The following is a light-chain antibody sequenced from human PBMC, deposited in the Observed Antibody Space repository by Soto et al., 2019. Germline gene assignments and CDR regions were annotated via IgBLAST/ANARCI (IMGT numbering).Light chain of an antibody. J-gene: IGLJ2*01. CDR1: TSSIGSNY. CDR2: SNN. Sequence: QSVLTQPPSFSGAPGQRITISCSGSTSSIGSNYVYWYQQLPGTAPKLLIYSNNQRPSGVPDRFSGSKSGTSASLAISGLRSEDEADYHCAAWDDSLSGLVFGGGTQLTVL. CDR3: AAWDDSLSGLV. V-gene: IGLV1-47*01.